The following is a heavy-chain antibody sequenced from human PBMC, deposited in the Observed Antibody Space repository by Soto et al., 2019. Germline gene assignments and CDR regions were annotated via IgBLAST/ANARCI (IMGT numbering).Heavy chain of an antibody. V-gene: IGHV1-18*04. J-gene: IGHJ5*02. CDR2: ISAYNGNT. D-gene: IGHD3-9*01. CDR1: GYTFTSYG. Sequence: ASVKVSCKASGYTFTSYGISWVRQAPGQGLEWMGWISAYNGNTNYAQKLQGRVTMSTDTSTSTAYMELRSLRSDDTAVYYCARVLRDYDILTGYPIHWFDPWGKGTLVTVSS. CDR3: ARVLRDYDILTGYPIHWFDP.